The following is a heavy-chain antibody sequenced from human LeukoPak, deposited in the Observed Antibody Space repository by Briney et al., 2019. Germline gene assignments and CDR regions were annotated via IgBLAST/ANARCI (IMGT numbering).Heavy chain of an antibody. Sequence: SETLSLTCTPSGGSISSYDWPWIRQPPGKGLEWIGYIYYGGITNYNPSLKSRVTISVDTSKNQFSLKLNSVTAADTAVYYCASVSGYDAPVDYWGQGTLVTVSS. CDR2: IYYGGIT. CDR3: ASVSGYDAPVDY. CDR1: GGSISSYD. J-gene: IGHJ4*02. D-gene: IGHD5-12*01. V-gene: IGHV4-59*01.